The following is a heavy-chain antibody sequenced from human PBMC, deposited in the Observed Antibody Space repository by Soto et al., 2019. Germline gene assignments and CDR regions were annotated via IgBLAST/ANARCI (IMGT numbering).Heavy chain of an antibody. Sequence: CAASGSTFDDYAMHWVRQAPGKGLGWVSLISWDGGSTYYADSVKGRFTISRDNSKNSLYLQMNSLRAEDTALYYCAKDIADSSSSSFFGNYYYYYGMDVWGQGTTVTAP. CDR3: AKDIADSSSSSFFGNYYYYYGMDV. CDR1: GSTFDDYA. D-gene: IGHD6-6*01. J-gene: IGHJ6*02. CDR2: ISWDGGST. V-gene: IGHV3-43D*04.